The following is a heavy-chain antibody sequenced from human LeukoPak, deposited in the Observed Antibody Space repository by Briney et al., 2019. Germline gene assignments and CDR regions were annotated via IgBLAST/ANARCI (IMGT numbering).Heavy chain of an antibody. CDR1: GGSISSYC. Sequence: SETLSLTCTVSGGSISSYCWSWIRQPPGKGLEWIGYIYYSGSTNYNPSLKSRVTISVDTSKNQFSLKLGSVTAADTAVYYCAGTYYDFWSGYSQNYYYYGMDVWGQGTTVTVSS. CDR2: IYYSGST. D-gene: IGHD3-3*01. J-gene: IGHJ6*02. V-gene: IGHV4-59*01. CDR3: AGTYYDFWSGYSQNYYYYGMDV.